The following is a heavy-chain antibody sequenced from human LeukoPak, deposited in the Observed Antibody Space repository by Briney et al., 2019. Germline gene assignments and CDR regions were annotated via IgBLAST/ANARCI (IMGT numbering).Heavy chain of an antibody. D-gene: IGHD3-3*01. CDR3: ARGGGYYDFWSGYFYFFDN. V-gene: IGHV3-21*01. CDR2: ISSSSSYI. J-gene: IGHJ4*02. Sequence: GGSLRLSCAASGFTFSSYSVNWVRQAPGKGLEWVSSISSSSSYIYYADSVKGRFTISRDNAKNSLYLQMNSLRAEDTAVYYCARGGGYYDFWSGYFYFFDNWGQGTLVTVSS. CDR1: GFTFSSYS.